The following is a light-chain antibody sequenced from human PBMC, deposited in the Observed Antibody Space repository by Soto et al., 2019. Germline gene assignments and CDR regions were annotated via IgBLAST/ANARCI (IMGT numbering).Light chain of an antibody. CDR2: DVT. Sequence: QSALTQPASVSGSPGQSITISCTGTSSDVGAYNYVSWYQQYPGKAPKLMIYDVTSRPSGVSNRFSGSKSGNAASLTISGLQAEDEADYYCCAYTSSRSIVFGTGTKVTDL. CDR3: CAYTSSRSIV. CDR1: SSDVGAYNY. V-gene: IGLV2-14*03. J-gene: IGLJ1*01.